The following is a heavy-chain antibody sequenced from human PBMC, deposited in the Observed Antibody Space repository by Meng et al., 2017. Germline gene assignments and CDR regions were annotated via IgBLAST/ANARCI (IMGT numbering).Heavy chain of an antibody. J-gene: IGHJ4*02. V-gene: IGHV3-11*01. CDR1: GFTFSDYY. D-gene: IGHD6-6*01. CDR2: ISSSGSTI. Sequence: GESLKISCAASGFTFSDYYMSWIRQAPGKGLEWVSYISSSGSTIYYADSVKGRFTISRDNAKNSLYLRMNSLRAEDTAVYYCARDSDSSSSGLIWGQGTLVTVSS. CDR3: ARDSDSSSSGLI.